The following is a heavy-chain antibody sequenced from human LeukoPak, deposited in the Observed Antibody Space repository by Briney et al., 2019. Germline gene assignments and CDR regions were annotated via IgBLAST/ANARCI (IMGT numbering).Heavy chain of an antibody. Sequence: GGSLRLSCAASGFPFSNYFMSWIRQAPDKGLEWVAVISYDGSNKYYADSVKGRFTISRDNSKNTLYLQMNSLRADDTAVYYCARDRDSSGWYEGFDYWGQGTLVTVSS. CDR2: ISYDGSNK. J-gene: IGHJ4*02. V-gene: IGHV3-30-3*01. CDR1: GFPFSNYF. D-gene: IGHD6-19*01. CDR3: ARDRDSSGWYEGFDY.